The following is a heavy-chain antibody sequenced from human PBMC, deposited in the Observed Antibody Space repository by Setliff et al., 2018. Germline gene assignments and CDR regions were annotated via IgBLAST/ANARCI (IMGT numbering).Heavy chain of an antibody. CDR2: ISAYNGKT. J-gene: IGHJ4*02. CDR1: GYTFTYFG. D-gene: IGHD2-2*01. CDR3: SRLVRFCTKISCQRLLGDDY. V-gene: IGHV1-18*01. Sequence: ASVKVSCKASGYTFTYFGVSWLRLAPGQGLEWMGWISAYNGKTYFAQKFQDRITMTTDTSTSTAYLEFKSLRSDDTAIYYCSRLVRFCTKISCQRLLGDDYWGQGALVTVSS.